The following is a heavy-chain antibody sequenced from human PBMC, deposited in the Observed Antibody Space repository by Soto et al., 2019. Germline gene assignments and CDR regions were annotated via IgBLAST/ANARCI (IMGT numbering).Heavy chain of an antibody. Sequence: LTISCKGSGYSFTSYWIGWVRQMPGKGLEWMGIIYPGDSDTRYSPSFQGQVTISADKSISTAYLQWSSLEASDTAMYYCARLGDGYNFYYGMDVWGQGTTVTVSS. J-gene: IGHJ6*02. CDR3: ARLGDGYNFYYGMDV. D-gene: IGHD5-12*01. CDR2: IYPGDSDT. CDR1: GYSFTSYW. V-gene: IGHV5-51*01.